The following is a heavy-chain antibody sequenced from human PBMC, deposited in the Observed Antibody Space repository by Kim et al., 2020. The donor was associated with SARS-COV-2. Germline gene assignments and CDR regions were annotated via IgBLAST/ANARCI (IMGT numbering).Heavy chain of an antibody. D-gene: IGHD2-2*02. CDR2: ISYDGSNK. CDR3: AKATPVERVVPAAIPNYNTADNYYYYMDV. V-gene: IGHV3-30*18. Sequence: GGSLRLSCAASGFTFSSYGMHWVRQAPGKGLEWVAVISYDGSNKYYADSVKGQFTISRDNSKNTLYLQMNSLRAEDTAVYYCAKATPVERVVPAAIPNYNTADNYYYYMDVWGKGTTVTVSS. J-gene: IGHJ6*03. CDR1: GFTFSSYG.